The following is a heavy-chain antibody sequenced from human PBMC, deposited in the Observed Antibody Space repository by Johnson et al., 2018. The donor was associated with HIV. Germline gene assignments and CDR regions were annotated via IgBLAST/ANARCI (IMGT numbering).Heavy chain of an antibody. J-gene: IGHJ3*02. Sequence: VLLVESGGGLTQPGGSLSLSCPASGFIVSYYYMSWVLQAPGKGLDWVAALYSGGTTFYDNSVNVGFTIPRDNSKSTLYLQMNSLRTEDTAVYYCAKDVAFRDDAFDIWGQGTMVTVSS. CDR1: GFIVSYYY. D-gene: IGHD2-21*01. CDR2: LYSGGTT. V-gene: IGHV3-66*03. CDR3: AKDVAFRDDAFDI.